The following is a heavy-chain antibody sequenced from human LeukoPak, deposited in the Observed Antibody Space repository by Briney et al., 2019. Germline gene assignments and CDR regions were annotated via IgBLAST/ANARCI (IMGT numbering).Heavy chain of an antibody. CDR2: IYYSGST. D-gene: IGHD4-17*01. CDR1: GGSISSGDYY. CDR3: ARGKVTRDWYFDL. J-gene: IGHJ2*01. Sequence: SETLSLTCTVSGGSISSGDYYWSWIRQPPGKGLEWIGYIYYSGSTYYNPSLKSRVTISVDTSKNQFSLKLSSVTAADTAVYYCARGKVTRDWYFDLWGRGTLVTVSS. V-gene: IGHV4-30-4*01.